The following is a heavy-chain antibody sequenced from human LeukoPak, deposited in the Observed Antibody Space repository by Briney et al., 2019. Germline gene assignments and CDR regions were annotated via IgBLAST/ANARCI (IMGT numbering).Heavy chain of an antibody. V-gene: IGHV4-34*01. CDR2: INHSGST. D-gene: IGHD6-6*01. J-gene: IGHJ6*03. Sequence: SETLSLTCPVYGGSFSGYYWSWIRQPPGKGLEWIGEINHSGSTNYNPSLKSRVTISVDTSKNQFSLRLSSVTAADTAVYYCARDWGVSARPGYMDVWGKGTTVTVS. CDR1: GGSFSGYY. CDR3: ARDWGVSARPGYMDV.